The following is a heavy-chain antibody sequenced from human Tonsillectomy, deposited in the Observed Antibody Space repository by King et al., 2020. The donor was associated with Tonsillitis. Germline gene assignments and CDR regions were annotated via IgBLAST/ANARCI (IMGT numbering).Heavy chain of an antibody. CDR3: ARSYYGSGSYFDY. Sequence: QVQLQESGPGLVKPSETLSLTCTVSGASISSYFWTWIRQPPGKGLEWIGYIYYTGSTNYNPSLKSRVTIPVDTSKSQFSLRLNSVTAADTAMYYCARSYYGSGSYFDYWGQGTLVTVSS. CDR2: IYYTGST. D-gene: IGHD3-10*01. V-gene: IGHV4-59*01. J-gene: IGHJ4*02. CDR1: GASISSYF.